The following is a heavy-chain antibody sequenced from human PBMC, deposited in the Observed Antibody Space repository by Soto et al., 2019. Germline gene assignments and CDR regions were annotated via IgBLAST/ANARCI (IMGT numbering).Heavy chain of an antibody. J-gene: IGHJ4*02. CDR1: GFTFSNYG. V-gene: IGHV3-30*18. D-gene: IGHD2-15*01. CDR3: AKDGAPRYRSRSSCHPAGAY. CDR2: ISFDGSHK. Sequence: QVLLVESGVGVVQPGRSLRLSCAGSGFTFSNYGLHWVRQAPGKGLDWVSFISFDGSHKYYADSVKGRFTISRDNSNNMLYRQMDSLTTEDTAVYYCAKDGAPRYRSRSSCHPAGAYWGQGTLVTVSS.